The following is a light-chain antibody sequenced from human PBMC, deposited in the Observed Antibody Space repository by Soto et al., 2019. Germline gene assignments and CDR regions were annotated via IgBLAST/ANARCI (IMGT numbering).Light chain of an antibody. Sequence: DIQMTQSPSTLSGSVVDRVTITCRARQTISSWLAGYQQKPGKAPKLLIYKAYTLKSGVPSRFSGSGSGTEFTITIRSLQHDDFATYYCQHYNSYSEAFGQGTQVELK. CDR1: QTISSW. J-gene: IGKJ1*01. V-gene: IGKV1-5*03. CDR3: QHYNSYSEA. CDR2: KAY.